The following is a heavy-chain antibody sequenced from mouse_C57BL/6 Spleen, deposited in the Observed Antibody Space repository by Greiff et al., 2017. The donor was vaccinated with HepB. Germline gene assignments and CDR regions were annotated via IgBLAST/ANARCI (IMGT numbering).Heavy chain of an antibody. Sequence: DVQLVESGGGLVQPGGSMKLSCVASGFTFSNYWMNWVRQSPEKGLEWVAQIRLKSDNYATHYAESVKGRFTISRDDSKSSVYLQMNNLRAEDTGIYYCTSLYYYGAWFAYWGQGTLVTVSA. CDR2: IRLKSDNYAT. J-gene: IGHJ3*01. V-gene: IGHV6-3*01. D-gene: IGHD1-1*01. CDR1: GFTFSNYW. CDR3: TSLYYYGAWFAY.